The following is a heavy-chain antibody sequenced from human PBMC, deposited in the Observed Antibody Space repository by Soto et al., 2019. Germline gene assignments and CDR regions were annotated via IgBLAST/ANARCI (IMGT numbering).Heavy chain of an antibody. J-gene: IGHJ4*02. CDR2: FRSSGDGGTT. CDR3: AREGKSTTNCNTGCNFDC. V-gene: IGHV3-23*01. CDR1: GFTFSSYS. D-gene: IGHD2-2*01. Sequence: EVQLLESGGGLVQPGGSLRLSCAASGFTFSSYSMSWVRQAPGKGLEWVAGFRSSGDGGTTYYADSVKGRFTISRDNSKNTLFLQMNSLRAEDTAVYYCAREGKSTTNCNTGCNFDCWGQGTLVTVSS.